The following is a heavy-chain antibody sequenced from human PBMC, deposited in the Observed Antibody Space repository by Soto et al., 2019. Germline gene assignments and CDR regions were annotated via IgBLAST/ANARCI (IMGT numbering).Heavy chain of an antibody. J-gene: IGHJ4*02. CDR2: ICNSGST. CDR3: ARHSGPGPKYYFDY. Sequence: QVQLQESGPGLVKPSETLSLTCTVSGVSISSYCWSWIRQPPGKGLEWIGNICNSGSTNYNPSLKRRVTISVDTSKNQLSLKLSSVTAADTAVYYCARHSGPGPKYYFDYWGQGILVTVSS. V-gene: IGHV4-59*08. CDR1: GVSISSYC.